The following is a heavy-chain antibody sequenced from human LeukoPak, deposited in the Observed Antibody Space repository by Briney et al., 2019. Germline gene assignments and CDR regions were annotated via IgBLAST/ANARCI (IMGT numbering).Heavy chain of an antibody. D-gene: IGHD3-10*01. Sequence: TPGGSLRLSCSASGLTVTNAWMNCVRQAPGEGLDWVGRIASKTDGGATDYAAPVKGRFTISRDDSKNTLNLQMNSLKTEDTAVYYCTTGIRGDWGQGTLVTVSS. CDR3: TTGIRGD. V-gene: IGHV3-15*07. J-gene: IGHJ4*02. CDR2: IASKTDGGAT. CDR1: GLTVTNAW.